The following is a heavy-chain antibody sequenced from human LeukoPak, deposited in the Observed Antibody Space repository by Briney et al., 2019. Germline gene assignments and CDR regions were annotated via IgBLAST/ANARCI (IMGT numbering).Heavy chain of an antibody. D-gene: IGHD6-19*01. CDR2: IYYSGST. V-gene: IGHV4-59*01. J-gene: IGHJ4*02. Sequence: SETLSLTCTVSGGSISSYYWSWIRQPPGKGLEWIGYIYYSGSTNYNPSLKSRVTISVDTSKNQFSLKLSSVTAADTAVYYCARGGGRGWYVLNSYDYWGQGTLVTVSS. CDR3: ARGGGRGWYVLNSYDY. CDR1: GGSISSYY.